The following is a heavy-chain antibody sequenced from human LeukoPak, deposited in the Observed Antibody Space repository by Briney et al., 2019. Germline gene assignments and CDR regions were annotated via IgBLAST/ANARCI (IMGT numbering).Heavy chain of an antibody. D-gene: IGHD1-14*01. CDR1: GFTFSTYT. CDR2: ISDNGGRT. J-gene: IGHJ4*02. Sequence: PGGSLRLSCAASGFTFSTYTMAWVRQAPGGGLEWVSGISDNGGRTYYADSVKGRFAISRDDCKSTLYLQMNSLRGEDTAVYYCAKDFGRNLGGPGYWGRGTLVIVSS. CDR3: AKDFGRNLGGPGY. V-gene: IGHV3-23*01.